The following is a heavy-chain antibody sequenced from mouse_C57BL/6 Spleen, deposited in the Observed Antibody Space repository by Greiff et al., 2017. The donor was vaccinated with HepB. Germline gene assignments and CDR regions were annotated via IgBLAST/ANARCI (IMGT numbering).Heavy chain of an antibody. V-gene: IGHV1-82*01. Sequence: VQLQQSGPELVKPGASVKISCKASGYAFSSSWMNWVKQRPGKGLEWIGRMYPGDGDTNYNGKFKGKATLTADKSSSTAYMQLSSLTSEDSAVYFCARSGYLYYFDYWGQGTTLTVSS. J-gene: IGHJ2*01. CDR1: GYAFSSSW. D-gene: IGHD3-1*01. CDR2: MYPGDGDT. CDR3: ARSGYLYYFDY.